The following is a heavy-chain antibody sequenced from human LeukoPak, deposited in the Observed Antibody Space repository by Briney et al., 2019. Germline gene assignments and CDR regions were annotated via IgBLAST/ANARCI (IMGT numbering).Heavy chain of an antibody. Sequence: GGSLRLSCAASGFTFSSYAMSWVRQAPGKGLEWVSAISGSGGSTYYADSVKGRFTISRDNSKNTLCLQMNSLRAEDTAVYYCAKVPYSSSWYWFDPWGQGTLVTVSS. D-gene: IGHD6-13*01. CDR2: ISGSGGST. V-gene: IGHV3-23*01. CDR3: AKVPYSSSWYWFDP. CDR1: GFTFSSYA. J-gene: IGHJ5*02.